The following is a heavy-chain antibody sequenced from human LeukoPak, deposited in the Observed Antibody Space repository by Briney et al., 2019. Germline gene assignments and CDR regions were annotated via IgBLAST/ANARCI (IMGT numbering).Heavy chain of an antibody. J-gene: IGHJ6*03. V-gene: IGHV1-18*01. D-gene: IGHD2-2*01. CDR3: ALPAKGAFFYYYMEV. CDR2: IITYNGNT. Sequence: ASVKVSCKASAYTSPNYGITWVRQAPGRGLEWMGWIITYNGNTQYAQKFQGRVTMTTDTPTKTVYMELRSLRSNDTAVYYCALPAKGAFFYYYMEVWGKGTTVTVSS. CDR1: AYTSPNYG.